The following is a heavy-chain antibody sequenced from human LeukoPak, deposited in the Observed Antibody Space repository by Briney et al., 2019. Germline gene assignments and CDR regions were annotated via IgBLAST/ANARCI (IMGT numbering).Heavy chain of an antibody. CDR1: GYSFTSYW. V-gene: IGHV5-51*01. J-gene: IGHJ6*02. CDR2: FYPGESDT. D-gene: IGHD5-24*01. CDR3: ARIGGGYNYYFYGMDV. Sequence: GESLKISCKGSGYSFTSYWIGWVRQIPGKGLEWMGIFYPGESDTRYRPSFQGQVTISANNSISTAYLQWSSLKASDTAMYYCARIGGGYNYYFYGMDVWGQGTTVTVSS.